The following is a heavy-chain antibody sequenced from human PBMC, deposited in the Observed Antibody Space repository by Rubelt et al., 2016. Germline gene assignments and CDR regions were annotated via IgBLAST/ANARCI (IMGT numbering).Heavy chain of an antibody. CDR2: INHSGST. D-gene: IGHD2-21*01. CDR1: GGSFSGYY. V-gene: IGHV4-34*01. J-gene: IGHJ4*02. Sequence: QVQLQQWGSGLLKPSETLSLTCAVYGGSFSGYYLSWIRQPPGKGLEWIGEINHSGSTNYNPSLKSRVTISVDTSKNQFSRRLTSVTAADTAVYYCARGNVVGILDGFEIWGQGTLVTVSS. CDR3: ARGNVVGILDGFEI.